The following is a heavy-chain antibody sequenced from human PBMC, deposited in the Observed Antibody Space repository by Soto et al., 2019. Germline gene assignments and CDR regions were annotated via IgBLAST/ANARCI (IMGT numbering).Heavy chain of an antibody. V-gene: IGHV3-7*03. D-gene: IGHD1-1*01. CDR3: ATWHEREHAYDV. CDR2: IQEYGNGK. J-gene: IGHJ3*01. CDR1: GFTFSNYW. Sequence: EVQLVESGGGLVQPGGSLTLSCAASGFTFSNYWMNWVRQAPGKGLEWVANIQEYGNGKNYVDSVKGRFTIFRDNAQNSLLLQMNSLKTEDTAVYYCATWHEREHAYDVWGQGTTVTVSS.